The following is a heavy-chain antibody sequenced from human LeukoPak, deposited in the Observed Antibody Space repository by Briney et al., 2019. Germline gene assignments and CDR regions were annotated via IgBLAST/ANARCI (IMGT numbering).Heavy chain of an antibody. CDR1: GGSISSYY. CDR3: ARDRCSSTSCYEGFDP. V-gene: IGHV4-59*01. D-gene: IGHD2-2*01. J-gene: IGHJ5*02. Sequence: PSETLSLTCTVSGGSISSYYWSRIRQPPGKGLEWIGYIYYSGSTNYNPSLKSRVTISVDTSKDQFSLKLSSVTAADTAVYYCARDRCSSTSCYEGFDPWGQGTLVTVSS. CDR2: IYYSGST.